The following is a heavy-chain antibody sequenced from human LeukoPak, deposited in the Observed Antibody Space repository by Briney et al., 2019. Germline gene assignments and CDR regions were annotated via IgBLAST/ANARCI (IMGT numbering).Heavy chain of an antibody. CDR1: GFTFSSYA. J-gene: IGHJ4*02. CDR2: ISYDGSNK. V-gene: IGHV3-30*04. CDR3: AKCRGTTGNYFDY. Sequence: LRLSCAASGFTFSSYAMHWVRQAPGKGLEWVAVISYDGSNKYYADSVKGRFTISRDNSKNTLYLQMNSLRAEDTAVYYCAKCRGTTGNYFDYWGQGTLVTVSS. D-gene: IGHD1-1*01.